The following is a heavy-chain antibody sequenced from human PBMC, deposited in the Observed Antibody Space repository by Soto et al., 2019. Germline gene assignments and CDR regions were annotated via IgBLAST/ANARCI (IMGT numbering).Heavy chain of an antibody. Sequence: GGSLRLSCAASGFTFSSYGMDWVRQAPGKGLEWVAVISYDGSNKYYADSVKGRFTISRDNSKNTLYLQMNSLRAEDTAVYYCAKDRRDYDSSGYTFDYWGQGTLVTVSS. D-gene: IGHD3-22*01. J-gene: IGHJ4*02. CDR3: AKDRRDYDSSGYTFDY. CDR2: ISYDGSNK. V-gene: IGHV3-30*18. CDR1: GFTFSSYG.